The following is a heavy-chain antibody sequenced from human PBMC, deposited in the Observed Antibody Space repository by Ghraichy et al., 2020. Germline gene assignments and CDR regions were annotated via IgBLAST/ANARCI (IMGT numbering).Heavy chain of an antibody. J-gene: IGHJ4*02. CDR3: AFLTGYYNY. Sequence: SQTLSLTCAVYGGSFSGYYWSWIRQPPGKGLEWIGEINHSGSTNYNPSLKSRVTISVDTSKNQFSLKLSSVTAADTAVYYCAFLTGYYNYWGQGTLVTDSS. V-gene: IGHV4-34*01. CDR1: GGSFSGYY. D-gene: IGHD3-9*01. CDR2: INHSGST.